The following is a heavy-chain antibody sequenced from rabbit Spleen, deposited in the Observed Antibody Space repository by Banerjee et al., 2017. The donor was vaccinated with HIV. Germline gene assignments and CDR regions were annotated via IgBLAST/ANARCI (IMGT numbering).Heavy chain of an antibody. V-gene: IGHV1S40*01. Sequence: QSLEESGGDLVKPGASLTLTCTASGFSFSSAYDMCWVRQAPGKGLELIACIYNGDGSTYYASWAKGRFTVSKTSSTTVTLQMTSLTAADTATYFCARDTGSSFSSYGMDLWGPGILVTVS. CDR1: GFSFSSAYD. J-gene: IGHJ6*01. CDR2: IYNGDGST. CDR3: ARDTGSSFSSYGMDL. D-gene: IGHD8-1*01.